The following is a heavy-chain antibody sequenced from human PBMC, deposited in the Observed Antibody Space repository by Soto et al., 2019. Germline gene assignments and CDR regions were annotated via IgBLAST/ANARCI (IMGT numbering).Heavy chain of an antibody. V-gene: IGHV3-11*06. CDR3: VRGGGGGLFDP. CDR2: ISPGSRYP. Sequence: QVQLVESGGGLVPPGGSLRLSCAGSGFTFGDSYMSWIRQAPGKGLEWLSYISPGSRYPAYADSVKGRFTISRDNAKRSLYLQMISLTAEDTAIYYCVRGGGGGLFDPWGQGTMVTVPS. CDR1: GFTFGDSY. J-gene: IGHJ5*02. D-gene: IGHD2-15*01.